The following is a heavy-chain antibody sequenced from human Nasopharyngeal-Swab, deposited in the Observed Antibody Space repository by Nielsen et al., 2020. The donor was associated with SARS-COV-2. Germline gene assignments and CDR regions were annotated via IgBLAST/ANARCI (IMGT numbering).Heavy chain of an antibody. D-gene: IGHD6-13*01. Sequence: ASVKVSCKASGYTFTNFAMHWVRQAPGQSLEWMGWINAGNGNIKYSQKFQGRVTITADKSTSTAYMELSSLRSEDTAVYYCSHKGIAAAGEDYWGQGTLVTVSS. CDR3: SHKGIAAAGEDY. J-gene: IGHJ4*02. CDR2: INAGNGNI. CDR1: GYTFTNFA. V-gene: IGHV1-3*01.